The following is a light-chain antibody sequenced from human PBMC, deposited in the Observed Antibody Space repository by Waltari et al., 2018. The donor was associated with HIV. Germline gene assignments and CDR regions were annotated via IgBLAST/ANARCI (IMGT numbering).Light chain of an antibody. J-gene: IGLJ1*01. Sequence: QSVLTQPASVSGSPGQSITISCTGTSSDVGGYNYVFWYQQHPGKAPKLMIYEVTNRPSGVSNRFSGSKSGNTASLTISGLQAEDEADYYCSSYTSSSTQVFGTGTKVTVL. CDR1: SSDVGGYNY. CDR3: SSYTSSSTQV. V-gene: IGLV2-14*01. CDR2: EVT.